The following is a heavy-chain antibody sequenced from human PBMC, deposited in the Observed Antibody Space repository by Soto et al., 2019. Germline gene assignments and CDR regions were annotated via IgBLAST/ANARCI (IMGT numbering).Heavy chain of an antibody. Sequence: GGSLRLSCAASGFTFSSYWMSWVRQAPGKGLEWVANIKQDGSEKYYVDSVKGRFTISRDNAKNSLYLQMNSLRAEDTAVYYCARSRGDHPYYYYYYYMDVWGKGTTVTVSS. CDR3: ARSRGDHPYYYYYYYMDV. V-gene: IGHV3-7*01. CDR1: GFTFSSYW. CDR2: IKQDGSEK. D-gene: IGHD2-21*02. J-gene: IGHJ6*03.